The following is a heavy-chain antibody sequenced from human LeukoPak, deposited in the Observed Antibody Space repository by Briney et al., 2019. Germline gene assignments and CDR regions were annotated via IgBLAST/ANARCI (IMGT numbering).Heavy chain of an antibody. J-gene: IGHJ5*02. V-gene: IGHV3-43*02. Sequence: QPGGSLRLSCAASGFTFDDYAMHWVRQAPGKGLEWVSLISGDGGSTYYADSVKGRFTISRDNSKNSLHLQMNSLRTEDTALYYCAKDKRLRRGFDPWGQGTLVTVSS. D-gene: IGHD5-24*01. CDR3: AKDKRLRRGFDP. CDR2: ISGDGGST. CDR1: GFTFDDYA.